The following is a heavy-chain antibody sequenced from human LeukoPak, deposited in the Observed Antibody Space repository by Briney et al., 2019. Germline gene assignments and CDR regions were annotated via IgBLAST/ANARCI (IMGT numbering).Heavy chain of an antibody. J-gene: IGHJ4*02. CDR3: VREQFSHTSNYFDN. Sequence: QPGGSLRISCAASGFMFDDYAMHWVRQAPGRGLEWVSLISGDAVSSFYTDSVKGRFTISRDNNNSSLSLQMRRLTTEDTAFYYCVREQFSHTSNYFDNWGQGILVTVSS. CDR1: GFMFDDYA. D-gene: IGHD5-24*01. CDR2: ISGDAVSS. V-gene: IGHV3-43*02.